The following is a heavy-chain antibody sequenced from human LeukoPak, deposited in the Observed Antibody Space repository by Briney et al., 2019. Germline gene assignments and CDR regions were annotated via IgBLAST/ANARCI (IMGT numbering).Heavy chain of an antibody. Sequence: SQTLSLTCTVSGGSICSGGYYWSWIRQHPGKGLEWIGYIYFSGSTYYNPSLKSRVTISVDTSKNQFSLKLSSVTAADTAVYYCERVLNAPPPYYFDYWGQGTLVTVSS. D-gene: IGHD2-2*01. CDR3: ERVLNAPPPYYFDY. CDR1: GGSICSGGYY. V-gene: IGHV4-31*03. CDR2: IYFSGST. J-gene: IGHJ4*02.